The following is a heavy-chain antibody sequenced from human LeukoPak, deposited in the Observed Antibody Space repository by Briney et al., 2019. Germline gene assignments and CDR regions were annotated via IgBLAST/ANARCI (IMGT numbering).Heavy chain of an antibody. J-gene: IGHJ4*02. D-gene: IGHD5-18*01. Sequence: GASVTVSCKVSGYTLTELSMHWVRQAPGKGLEWMGGFDPEDGETIYAQKFQGRVTMTEDTSTDTAYMELSSLRSEDTAVYYCATGVDTAMESLFDYWGQGTLVTVSS. CDR1: GYTLTELS. V-gene: IGHV1-24*01. CDR2: FDPEDGET. CDR3: ATGVDTAMESLFDY.